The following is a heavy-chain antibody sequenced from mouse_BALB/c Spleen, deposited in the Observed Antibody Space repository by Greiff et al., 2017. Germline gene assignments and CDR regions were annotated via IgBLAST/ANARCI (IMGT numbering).Heavy chain of an antibody. D-gene: IGHD2-13*01. J-gene: IGHJ3*01. CDR3: ARGLAWFAY. Sequence: DVKLVESGGGLVKPGGFLKLSCAASGFTFSDYYMYWVRQTPEKRLEWVATISDGGSYTYYPDSVKGRFTISRDNAKNNLYLQMSSLKSEDTAMYYCARGLAWFAYWGQGTLVTVSA. V-gene: IGHV5-4*02. CDR1: GFTFSDYY. CDR2: ISDGGSYT.